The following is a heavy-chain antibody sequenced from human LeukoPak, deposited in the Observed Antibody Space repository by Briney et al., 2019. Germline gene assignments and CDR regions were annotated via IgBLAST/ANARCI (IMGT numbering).Heavy chain of an antibody. D-gene: IGHD4-23*01. CDR3: ARVGITAATADY. CDR1: GGTFSSYA. Sequence: SVKVSCKASGGTFSSYAISWVREAPGQGLEWMGGIIPIFGTANYAQKFQGRVTMTSDTSTSTVYMELHSLRSEDTAVYFCARVGITAATADYWGQGTLVTVPS. V-gene: IGHV1-69*05. CDR2: IIPIFGTA. J-gene: IGHJ4*02.